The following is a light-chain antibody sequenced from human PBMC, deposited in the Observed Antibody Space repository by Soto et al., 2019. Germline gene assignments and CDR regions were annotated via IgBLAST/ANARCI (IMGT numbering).Light chain of an antibody. CDR1: SSDVGSYNL. CDR3: CSYAGSTPPYV. V-gene: IGLV2-23*01. J-gene: IGLJ1*01. CDR2: EGS. Sequence: QSALTQPASVSGSPGQSITISCTGTSSDVGSYNLVSWYQQHPGKAPKLMIYEGSKRPSGVSNRFSGSKSGNTASLTISGFQAEDEADYYCCSYAGSTPPYVFGTGTKATV.